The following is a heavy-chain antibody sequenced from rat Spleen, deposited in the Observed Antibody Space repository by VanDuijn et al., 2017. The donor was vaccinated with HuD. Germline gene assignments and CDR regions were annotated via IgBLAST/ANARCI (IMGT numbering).Heavy chain of an antibody. CDR2: IIYDGSRT. CDR1: GFTFSDYN. Sequence: EVQLVESGGGLVQPGRSLKLSCAASGFTFSDYNMAWVRQAPKKGLEWVATIIYDGSRTYYRDSVKGRFTISRDNAQDTLYLQKSKLGSEDTATYYCAGAGLLQCFDYWGQGVMVTVSS. D-gene: IGHD1-1*01. V-gene: IGHV5S10*01. J-gene: IGHJ2*01. CDR3: AGAGLLQCFDY.